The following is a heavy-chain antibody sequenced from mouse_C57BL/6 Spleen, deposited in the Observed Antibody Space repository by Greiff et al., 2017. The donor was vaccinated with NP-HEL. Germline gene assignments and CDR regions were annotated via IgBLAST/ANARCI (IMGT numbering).Heavy chain of an antibody. CDR2: FYPGSGSI. CDR1: GYTFTEYT. D-gene: IGHD2-5*01. CDR3: ARHEERAYYSNYGGYFDV. V-gene: IGHV1-62-2*01. J-gene: IGHJ1*03. Sequence: QVQLKESGAELVKPGASVKLSCKASGYTFTEYTIHWVKQRSGQGLEWIGWFYPGSGSIKYNEKFKDKATLTADKSSSTVYMELSRLTSEDSAVYFCARHEERAYYSNYGGYFDVWGTGTTVTVSS.